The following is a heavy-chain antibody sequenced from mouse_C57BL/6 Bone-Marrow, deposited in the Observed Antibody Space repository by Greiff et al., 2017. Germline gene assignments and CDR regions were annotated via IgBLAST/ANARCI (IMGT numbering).Heavy chain of an antibody. CDR1: GYTFTGYW. Sequence: VHLVESGAELMKPGASVKLSCKAPGYTFTGYWIEWVKQRPGHGLEWIGEILPGSGSTNYNEKFKGKATFTADTSSNTAYMQLSSLTTAASAIYYCARGGNLYGNYECAYWGQGTLVTVSA. CDR3: ARGGNLYGNYECAY. V-gene: IGHV1-9*01. CDR2: ILPGSGST. J-gene: IGHJ3*01. D-gene: IGHD2-1*01.